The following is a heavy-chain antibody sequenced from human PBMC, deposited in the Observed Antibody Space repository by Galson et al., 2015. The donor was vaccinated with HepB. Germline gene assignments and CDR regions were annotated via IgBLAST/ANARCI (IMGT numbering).Heavy chain of an antibody. D-gene: IGHD5-18*01. J-gene: IGHJ4*02. Sequence: SLRLSCAASGFTFSSYAMSWVRQAPGKGLEWVSAISGSGGSTYYADSVKGRFTISRDNSKNTLYLQMNSLRAEDTAVYYCAKRIQLWTNHDYWGQGTLVTVSS. CDR1: GFTFSSYA. CDR3: AKRIQLWTNHDY. V-gene: IGHV3-23*01. CDR2: ISGSGGST.